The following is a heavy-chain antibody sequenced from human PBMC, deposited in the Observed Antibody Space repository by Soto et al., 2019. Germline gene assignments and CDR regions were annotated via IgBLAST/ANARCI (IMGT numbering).Heavy chain of an antibody. CDR3: ARDMTRTVVPYFEF. CDR1: GGTFSNYV. V-gene: IGHV1-69*06. D-gene: IGHD1-7*01. CDR2: IIPISGAA. J-gene: IGHJ4*02. Sequence: SVKVSCKASGGTFSNYVVNWVRQAPGQGLEWMGRIIPISGAANYAQKFQGRVTITADKSTSTSYMELSSLRSEDTAVYYCARDMTRTVVPYFEFWGQGTLVTSPQ.